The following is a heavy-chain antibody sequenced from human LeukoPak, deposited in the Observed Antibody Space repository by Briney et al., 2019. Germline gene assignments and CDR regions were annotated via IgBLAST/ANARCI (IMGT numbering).Heavy chain of an antibody. CDR3: ARDFYYDSSGYSTRAILDY. Sequence: PGGSLRLSCAASGFTFSSYSMSWVRQAPGKGLEWVSSISSSSSYIYYADSVKGRFTISRDNAKNSLYLQMNSLRAEDTAVYYCARDFYYDSSGYSTRAILDYWGQGTLVTVSS. V-gene: IGHV3-21*01. CDR1: GFTFSSYS. J-gene: IGHJ4*02. CDR2: ISSSSSYI. D-gene: IGHD3-22*01.